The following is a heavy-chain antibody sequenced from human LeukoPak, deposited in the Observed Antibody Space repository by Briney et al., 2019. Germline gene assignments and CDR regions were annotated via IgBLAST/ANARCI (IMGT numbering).Heavy chain of an antibody. CDR2: INPNSGGT. V-gene: IGHV1-2*02. Sequence: ASVKVSCKASGYTFTGYYMHWVLQAPGQGLEWMGWINPNSGGTNYAQKFQGRVTMTRDTSISTAYMELSRLRSDDTAVYYCARGPGYCSSTSFYNWFDPWGQGTLVTVSS. D-gene: IGHD2-2*01. CDR3: ARGPGYCSSTSFYNWFDP. CDR1: GYTFTGYY. J-gene: IGHJ5*02.